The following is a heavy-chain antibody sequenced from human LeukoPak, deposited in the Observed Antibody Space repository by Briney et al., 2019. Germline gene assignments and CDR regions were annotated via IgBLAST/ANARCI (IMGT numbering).Heavy chain of an antibody. V-gene: IGHV1-2*02. D-gene: IGHD5-12*01. J-gene: IGHJ6*03. CDR1: GYRFTGYY. CDR2: NNPNSGGT. Sequence: GASVKVSCEASGYRFTGYYMHWVRQAPGQGLEWMGWNNPNSGGTKYAQKFQGRVTMTRDTSISTAYMEVSRLRSDDTAVYYCARDVAPAGGLESYMDVWGKGTTVTVSS. CDR3: ARDVAPAGGLESYMDV.